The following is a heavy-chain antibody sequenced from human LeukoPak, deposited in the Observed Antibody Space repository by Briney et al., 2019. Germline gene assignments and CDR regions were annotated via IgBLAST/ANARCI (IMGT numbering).Heavy chain of an antibody. J-gene: IGHJ4*02. CDR2: IFASGTS. D-gene: IGHD3-16*02. CDR3: ARGWGSSRGRLDS. V-gene: IGHV4-59*01. CDR1: SGSIASYY. Sequence: SETLSLTCSLSSGSIASYYWTWVRQTPRKGLEWIGYIFASGTSEYNPSLTSRVTMALDMSRNQFSLKMTSVTAADTAVYFCARGWGSSRGRLDSWGQGTLVTVS.